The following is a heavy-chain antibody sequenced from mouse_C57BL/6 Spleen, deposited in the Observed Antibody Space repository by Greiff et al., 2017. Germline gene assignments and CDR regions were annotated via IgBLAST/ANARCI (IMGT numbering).Heavy chain of an antibody. D-gene: IGHD2-5*01. CDR2: IHPNSGST. V-gene: IGHV1-64*01. CDR3: ARVSYSNYYFDY. CDR1: GYTFTSYW. J-gene: IGHJ2*01. Sequence: QVQLQQPGAELVKPGASVKLSCKASGYTFTSYWMHWVKQRPGQGLEWIGMIHPNSGSTNYNEKFKSKATLTVDKSSSTAYMQLSSLTSADSAVYYCARVSYSNYYFDYWGQGTTLTVSS.